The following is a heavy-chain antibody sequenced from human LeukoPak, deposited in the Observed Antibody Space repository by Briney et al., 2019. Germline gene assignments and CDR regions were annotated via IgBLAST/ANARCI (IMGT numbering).Heavy chain of an antibody. Sequence: GGSLRLSCAASGFTFSSNWMSWVRQAPGKGLEWVANIKQDGSEKYYVDSVKGRFTISRDNAKNSLYLQMNSLRAEDTAVYYCARGRYSGYDNFDYWGQGTLVTVSS. V-gene: IGHV3-7*01. J-gene: IGHJ4*02. CDR3: ARGRYSGYDNFDY. D-gene: IGHD5-12*01. CDR2: IKQDGSEK. CDR1: GFTFSSNW.